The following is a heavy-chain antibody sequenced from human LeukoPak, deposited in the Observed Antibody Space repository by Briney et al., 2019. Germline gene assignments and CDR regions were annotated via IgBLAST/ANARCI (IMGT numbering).Heavy chain of an antibody. CDR1: GGSIRGYY. V-gene: IGHV4-59*12. CDR2: IYYSGST. CDR3: ARDLSLKGQFDY. J-gene: IGHJ4*02. D-gene: IGHD2/OR15-2a*01. Sequence: SETLSLTCTVSGGSIRGYYWSWIRQPPGKGLEWIGYIYYSGSTNYNPSRKSRVTISVDTSKNQFSLKLSSVTAADTAVYYCARDLSLKGQFDYWGQGTLVTVSS.